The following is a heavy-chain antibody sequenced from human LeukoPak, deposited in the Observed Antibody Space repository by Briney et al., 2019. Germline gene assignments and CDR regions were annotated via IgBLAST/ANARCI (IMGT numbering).Heavy chain of an antibody. CDR2: IYTSGST. Sequence: SETLSLTCTVSGGSISSGSYYWSWIRQPAGKGLEWIGRIYTSGSTNYNPSLKSRVTISVDTSKNQFSLKLSSVTAADTAVYYCARGGPVTSPASGDYWGQGTLVTVSS. D-gene: IGHD2-2*01. CDR1: GGSISSGSYY. CDR3: ARGGPVTSPASGDY. J-gene: IGHJ4*02. V-gene: IGHV4-61*02.